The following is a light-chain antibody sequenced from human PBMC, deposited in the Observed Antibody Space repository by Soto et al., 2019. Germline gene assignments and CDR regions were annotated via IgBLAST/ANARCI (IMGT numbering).Light chain of an antibody. CDR1: QSVSSSY. CDR2: GAS. Sequence: EIVLTQSPGTLSLSPGERATLSCRASQSVSSSYLAWYQQKPGQAPRLLIYGASSRATGIPDRFSGSGSGTYFTLPSSRPEPEHFAVYYGQQYGSSLFTFGPGTKVDIK. J-gene: IGKJ3*01. V-gene: IGKV3-20*01. CDR3: QQYGSSLFT.